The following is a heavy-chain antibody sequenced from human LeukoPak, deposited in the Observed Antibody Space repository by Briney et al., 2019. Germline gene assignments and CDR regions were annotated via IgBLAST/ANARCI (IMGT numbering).Heavy chain of an antibody. J-gene: IGHJ3*02. V-gene: IGHV3-15*01. D-gene: IGHD3-3*01. CDR1: GFTFGNAW. CDR3: TTLKRVDFWSGYHDAFDI. Sequence: GGSLRLSCVASGFTFGNAWMSWVRQAPGKGLEWVGRIKSKTDGGTTDYAAPVKGRFTISRDDSKNTLYLQMNSLKTEDTAVYYCTTLKRVDFWSGYHDAFDIWGQGTMVTVSS. CDR2: IKSKTDGGTT.